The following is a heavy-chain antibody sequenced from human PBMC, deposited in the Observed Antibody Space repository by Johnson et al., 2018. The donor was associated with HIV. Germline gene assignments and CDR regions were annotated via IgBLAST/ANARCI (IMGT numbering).Heavy chain of an antibody. D-gene: IGHD2-2*01. Sequence: LSCAASGFTFSSYAMHWVRQAPGKGLEWVAVISYDGSYKYYAESVKGRFTISRDNSKNTLYLQMNSLRAGDTAVYYCARRSITSDGFDIWGQGTMVTVSS. CDR2: ISYDGSYK. CDR1: GFTFSSYA. CDR3: ARRSITSDGFDI. V-gene: IGHV3-30*04. J-gene: IGHJ3*02.